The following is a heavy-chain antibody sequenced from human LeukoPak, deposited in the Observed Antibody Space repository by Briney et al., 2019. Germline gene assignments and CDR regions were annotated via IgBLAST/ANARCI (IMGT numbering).Heavy chain of an antibody. Sequence: ASVKVSCKASGYTFTSYGISWVRQAPGQGLEWMGWISVYNGNTNYAQKLQGRVTMTTDTSTSTAYMELRSLRSDDTAVYYCARDSWLLWFGESPYFDYWGQGTLVTVSS. J-gene: IGHJ4*02. V-gene: IGHV1-18*01. CDR1: GYTFTSYG. D-gene: IGHD3-10*01. CDR3: ARDSWLLWFGESPYFDY. CDR2: ISVYNGNT.